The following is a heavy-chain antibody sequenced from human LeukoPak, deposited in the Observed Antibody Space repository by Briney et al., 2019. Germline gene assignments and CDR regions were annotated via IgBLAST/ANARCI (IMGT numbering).Heavy chain of an antibody. CDR1: GGTFSSYA. D-gene: IGHD3-22*01. CDR2: IIPIFGTA. Sequence: GSSVKVSCKASGGTFSSYAISWVRQAPGQGLEWMGRIIPIFGTANYAQKFQGRVTITTDESTSTAYMELSSLRSEDTAVYYCASSTVYYYDNSGYYWFDPWGQGTLVTVSS. J-gene: IGHJ5*02. V-gene: IGHV1-69*05. CDR3: ASSTVYYYDNSGYYWFDP.